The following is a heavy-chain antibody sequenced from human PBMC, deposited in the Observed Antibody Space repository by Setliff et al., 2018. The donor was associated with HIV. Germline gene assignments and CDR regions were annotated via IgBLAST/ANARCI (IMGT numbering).Heavy chain of an antibody. CDR3: ARARTIGVSAVFFDP. V-gene: IGHV4-61*09. Sequence: KPSETLSLTCTVSGGSMNSDSYSWTWLRQPAGKGPELIGHIYVGGSVVYNPSLASRVTISLVPSKNRFSLDLSSVTAADTAKYYCARARTIGVSAVFFDPWGQGTPVTVSS. CDR2: IYVGGSV. J-gene: IGHJ5*02. D-gene: IGHD3-3*01. CDR1: GGSMNSDSYS.